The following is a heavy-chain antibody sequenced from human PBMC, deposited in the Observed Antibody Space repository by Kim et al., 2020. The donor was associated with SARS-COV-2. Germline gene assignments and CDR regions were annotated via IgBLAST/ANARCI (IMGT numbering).Heavy chain of an antibody. CDR3: AKKRSITMMLEWFDP. CDR2: ISGSGGST. CDR1: GFTFSSYA. D-gene: IGHD3-22*01. V-gene: IGHV3-23*01. Sequence: GGSLRLSCAASGFTFSSYAMSWVRQAPGKGLEWVSAISGSGGSTYYADSVKGRFTISRDNSKNTLYLQMNSLRAEDTAVYYCAKKRSITMMLEWFDPWGQGTLVTVSS. J-gene: IGHJ5*02.